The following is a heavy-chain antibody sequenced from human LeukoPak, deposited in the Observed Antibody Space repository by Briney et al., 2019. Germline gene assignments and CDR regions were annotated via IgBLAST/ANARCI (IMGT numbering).Heavy chain of an antibody. CDR3: ARGGCSGGSCYVFYMDV. J-gene: IGHJ6*03. Sequence: SETLSLTCTVPGGSISSHYWSWIRQPPGKGLEWIGYIYYSGSTNHNPSLKSRVTISVDTSKNQFSLKLSSVTAADTAVYYCARGGCSGGSCYVFYMDVWGKGTTVTVSS. V-gene: IGHV4-59*11. CDR2: IYYSGST. CDR1: GGSISSHY. D-gene: IGHD2-15*01.